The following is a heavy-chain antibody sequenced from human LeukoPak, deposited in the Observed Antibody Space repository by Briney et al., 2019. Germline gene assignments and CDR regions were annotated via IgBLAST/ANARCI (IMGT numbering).Heavy chain of an antibody. CDR1: GYTFTSYD. V-gene: IGHV1-8*01. J-gene: IGHJ4*02. D-gene: IGHD3-9*01. Sequence: ASVKVSCKASGYTFTSYDINWVRQAPGQGLEWMGWMNPNSGNTGYAQKFQGRVTMTRNTSISTAYMELSSLRSEDTAVYYCARVGYGGTVYCYWGQGTLVTVSS. CDR2: MNPNSGNT. CDR3: ARVGYGGTVYCY.